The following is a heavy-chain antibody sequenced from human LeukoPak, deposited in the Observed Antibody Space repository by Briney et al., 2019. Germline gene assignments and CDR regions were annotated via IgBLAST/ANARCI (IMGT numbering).Heavy chain of an antibody. CDR1: GFTFSDYY. J-gene: IGHJ4*02. CDR3: AKDMTYYYDSSGYCGFDY. CDR2: ISSSGSTI. V-gene: IGHV3-11*01. D-gene: IGHD3-22*01. Sequence: GGSLRLSCAASGFTFSDYYMSWIRQAPGKGLEWVSYISSSGSTIYYADSVKGRFTISRDNAKNSLYLQMNSLRAEDTALYYCAKDMTYYYDSSGYCGFDYWGQGTLVTVSS.